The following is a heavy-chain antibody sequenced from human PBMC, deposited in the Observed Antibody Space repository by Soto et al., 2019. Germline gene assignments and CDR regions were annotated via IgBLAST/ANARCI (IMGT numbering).Heavy chain of an antibody. Sequence: PGGSLRLSCSASGFTFSSYGMHWVRQAPGQGLEWVAGIWYDGSNKYYADSVKGRFTISRDNSKNTLYLQMNSLRAEDTAVYYCAREHIAAAGTGYYYYGMDVWGQGTTVTVSS. CDR3: AREHIAAAGTGYYYYGMDV. J-gene: IGHJ6*02. D-gene: IGHD6-13*01. CDR1: GFTFSSYG. V-gene: IGHV3-33*01. CDR2: IWYDGSNK.